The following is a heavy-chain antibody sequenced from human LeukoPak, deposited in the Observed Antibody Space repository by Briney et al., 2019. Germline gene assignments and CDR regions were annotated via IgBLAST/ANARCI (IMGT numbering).Heavy chain of an antibody. Sequence: GGSLRLSCAASGFTFSSYYMVWVRQTPGKGPEWVANINQDGSVTRYGDSMWGRFTISRDNDRNSLYLQMNSLRADDTAFYYCARDDEYVTSGRHYDRLDCWGQGTLLIVAS. D-gene: IGHD3-22*01. V-gene: IGHV3-7*01. J-gene: IGHJ4*02. CDR1: GFTFSSYY. CDR2: INQDGSVT. CDR3: ARDDEYVTSGRHYDRLDC.